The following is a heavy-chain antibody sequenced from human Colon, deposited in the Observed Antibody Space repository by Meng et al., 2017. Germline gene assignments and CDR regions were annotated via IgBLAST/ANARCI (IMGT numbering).Heavy chain of an antibody. J-gene: IGHJ3*02. CDR2: VSNSGST. CDR3: ARGPVVVSGRLDDAFDI. D-gene: IGHD2-2*01. CDR1: SDSLGSDTFY. V-gene: IGHV4-61*02. Sequence: SETLSLTCTVSSDSLGSDTFYWSWIRQPAGKGLEWIGRVSNSGSTKYLPPLKSRVTISVDTSKNQFSLKLTSVTVADTGVYYCARGPVVVSGRLDDAFDIWGQGTLVTVSS.